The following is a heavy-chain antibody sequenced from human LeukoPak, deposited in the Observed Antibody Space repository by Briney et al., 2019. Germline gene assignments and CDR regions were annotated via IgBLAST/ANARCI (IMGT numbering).Heavy chain of an antibody. CDR3: ARGRIPKPTYYYGSGSSQAVDY. Sequence: PPETLSLTCAVYGGSFSGYYWSWIRQPPGKGLEWIGEINHSGSTNYNPSLKSRVTISVDTSKNQFSLKLSSVTAADTAVYYCARGRIPKPTYYYGSGSSQAVDYWGQGTLVTVSS. J-gene: IGHJ4*02. V-gene: IGHV4-34*01. CDR1: GGSFSGYY. CDR2: INHSGST. D-gene: IGHD3-10*01.